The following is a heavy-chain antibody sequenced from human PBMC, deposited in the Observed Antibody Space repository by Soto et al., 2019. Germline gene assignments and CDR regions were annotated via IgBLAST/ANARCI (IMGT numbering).Heavy chain of an antibody. CDR2: IYPGDSDT. J-gene: IGHJ6*02. CDR3: ARHLSRYYDFWSGYYKDYYYYGMDV. D-gene: IGHD3-3*01. CDR1: GYSFTNYW. V-gene: IGHV5-51*01. Sequence: PGESLKISCKASGYSFTNYWIGWVRQVPGKGLEWMGIIYPGDSDTRYSPSFQGQVTISADKSISTAYLQWSSLKASDTAMYYCARHLSRYYDFWSGYYKDYYYYGMDVWGQGTTVTVSS.